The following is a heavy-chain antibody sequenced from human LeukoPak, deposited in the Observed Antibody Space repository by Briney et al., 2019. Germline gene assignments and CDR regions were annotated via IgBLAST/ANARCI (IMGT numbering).Heavy chain of an antibody. Sequence: GASGKVSCKASGYTFTSYDIKWVRQATGQGLEWMGWMNPNSGNTGYAQKFQGRVTMTRNTSISTAYTELSSLRSEDTAVYYCARVEYSSGWYKDYWGQGTLVTVSS. CDR1: GYTFTSYD. CDR2: MNPNSGNT. V-gene: IGHV1-8*01. D-gene: IGHD6-19*01. CDR3: ARVEYSSGWYKDY. J-gene: IGHJ4*02.